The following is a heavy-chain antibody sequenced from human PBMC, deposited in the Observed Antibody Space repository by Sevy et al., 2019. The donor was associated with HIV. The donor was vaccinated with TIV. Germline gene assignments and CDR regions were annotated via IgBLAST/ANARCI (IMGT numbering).Heavy chain of an antibody. CDR2: IGGSGTST. Sequence: GGSLRLSCEASGFTFSCCAMTWVRQTPGKGLEWVSTIGGSGTSTSYADSVRGRFIISRDNSKNTLFLQMNSLRAEDTAVYFCAKRGNYDSRYWYFDLWGRGTLVTVSS. V-gene: IGHV3-23*01. CDR3: AKRGNYDSRYWYFDL. CDR1: GFTFSCCA. D-gene: IGHD3-22*01. J-gene: IGHJ2*01.